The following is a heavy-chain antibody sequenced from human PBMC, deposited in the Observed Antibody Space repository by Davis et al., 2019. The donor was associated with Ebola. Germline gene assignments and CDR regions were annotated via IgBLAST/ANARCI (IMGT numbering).Heavy chain of an antibody. D-gene: IGHD3-10*02. CDR3: ARHYVYDFYNGLDV. J-gene: IGHJ6*02. V-gene: IGHV3-66*04. CDR2: IYSGSRT. CDR1: GFTFSDYY. Sequence: GESLKISCAASGFTFSDYYMSWIRQAPGKGLEWVSVIYSGSRTYYADSVKGRCTISRDSSRNTIYLQMNSLRAEDTAVYYCARHYVYDFYNGLDVWGQGTTVTVSS.